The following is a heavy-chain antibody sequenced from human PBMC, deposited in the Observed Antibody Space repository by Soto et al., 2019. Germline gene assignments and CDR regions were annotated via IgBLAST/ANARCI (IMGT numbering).Heavy chain of an antibody. D-gene: IGHD1-26*01. Sequence: QVQLVQSGAEVKKPGSSVTVSCKASGGTFSSYTISWVRQAPGQGLEWMAGISPIFGTPIYAQNFQDRVTITADAATMTAYMEMNRLTSEDTAVYYCARVVVGSRLSLDYWGQGTLVTISS. CDR3: ARVVVGSRLSLDY. V-gene: IGHV1-69*01. CDR1: GGTFSSYT. J-gene: IGHJ4*02. CDR2: ISPIFGTP.